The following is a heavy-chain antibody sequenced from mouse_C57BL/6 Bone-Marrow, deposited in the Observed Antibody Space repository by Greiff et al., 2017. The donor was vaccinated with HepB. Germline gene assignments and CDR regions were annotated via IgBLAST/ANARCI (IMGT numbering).Heavy chain of an antibody. CDR3: ARVVLLGYAMDY. CDR2: ISNGGGST. J-gene: IGHJ4*01. V-gene: IGHV5-12*01. D-gene: IGHD2-12*01. Sequence: EVQLVESGGGLVQPGGSLKLSCAASGFTFSDYYMYWVRQTPEKRLEWVAYISNGGGSTYYPDTVKGRFTISRDNAKNTLYLQMSRLKSEDTAMYYCARVVLLGYAMDYWGQGTSVTVSS. CDR1: GFTFSDYY.